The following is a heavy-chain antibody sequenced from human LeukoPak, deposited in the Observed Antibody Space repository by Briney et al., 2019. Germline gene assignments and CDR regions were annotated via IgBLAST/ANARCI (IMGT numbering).Heavy chain of an antibody. D-gene: IGHD3-22*01. Sequence: GGSLRLSCAASGFTFTSHAMSWVRQAPGKGLEWVSAISGNGGATYYADSVKGRFTISRDNSKNTLHLQMNSLRAEDTALYYCAKATTAIVVDNFFDYWGQGTLVSVSS. CDR1: GFTFTSHA. J-gene: IGHJ4*02. CDR2: ISGNGGAT. V-gene: IGHV3-23*01. CDR3: AKATTAIVVDNFFDY.